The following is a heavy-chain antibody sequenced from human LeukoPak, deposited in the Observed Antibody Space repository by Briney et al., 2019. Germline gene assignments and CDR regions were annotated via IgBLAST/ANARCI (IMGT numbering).Heavy chain of an antibody. J-gene: IGHJ4*02. V-gene: IGHV4-34*01. CDR3: ARGRIGWGSYLSDYFDY. Sequence: SETLSLTCAVYGGSFSGYYWSWIRQPPGKGLEWIGEINHSGSTNYNPSLKSRVTISVDTSKNQFPLRLSSVTAADTAVYYCARGRIGWGSYLSDYFDYWGQGTLVTVSS. CDR1: GGSFSGYY. D-gene: IGHD1-26*01. CDR2: INHSGST.